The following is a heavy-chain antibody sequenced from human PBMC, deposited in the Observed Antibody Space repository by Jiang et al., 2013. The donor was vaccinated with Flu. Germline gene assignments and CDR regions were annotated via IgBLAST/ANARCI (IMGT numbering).Heavy chain of an antibody. V-gene: IGHV4-39*02. CDR1: SDSISSSSSY. J-gene: IGHJ3*02. CDR2: IYYSGST. D-gene: IGHD5-18*01. Sequence: LLKPSETLSLSCTLSSDSISSSSSYWGWVRQPPGKGLEWVGSIYYSGSTYYNPSLKGRVTISLDTSKRFSLRLSAVIAADTAVYYCARGHTYEAFDIWGQGTMVTVSS. CDR3: ARGHTYEAFDI.